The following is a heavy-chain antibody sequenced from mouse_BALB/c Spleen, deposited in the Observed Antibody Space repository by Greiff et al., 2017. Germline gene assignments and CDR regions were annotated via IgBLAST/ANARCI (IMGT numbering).Heavy chain of an antibody. CDR2: INPDSSTI. D-gene: IGHD1-2*01. V-gene: IGHV4-1*02. Sequence: EVKLQESGGGLVQPGGSLKLSCAASGFDFSRYWMSWVRQAPGKGLEWIGEINPDSSTINYTPSLKDKFIISRDNAKNTLYLQMSKVRSEDTALYYCARERTVYGYLYAMDYWGQGTSVTVSS. CDR3: ARERTVYGYLYAMDY. CDR1: GFDFSRYW. J-gene: IGHJ4*01.